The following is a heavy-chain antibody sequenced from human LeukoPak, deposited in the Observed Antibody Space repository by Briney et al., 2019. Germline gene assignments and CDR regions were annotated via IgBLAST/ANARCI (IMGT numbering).Heavy chain of an antibody. Sequence: GGSLRLSCAASGFTFSSYAMHWVRQAPGKGLEWVAVISYDGSNKYYADSVKGRFTISRDNSKNTLYLQMNSLRAEDTAVYYCAREEMATIWSSNRNAFDIWGQGTKVTVSS. J-gene: IGHJ3*02. CDR2: ISYDGSNK. CDR3: AREEMATIWSSNRNAFDI. CDR1: GFTFSSYA. D-gene: IGHD5-24*01. V-gene: IGHV3-30-3*01.